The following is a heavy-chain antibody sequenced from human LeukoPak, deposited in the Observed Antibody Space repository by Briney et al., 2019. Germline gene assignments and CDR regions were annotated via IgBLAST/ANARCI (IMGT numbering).Heavy chain of an antibody. CDR2: ISDSGVST. CDR3: ARDYYYDSSGYYFDY. CDR1: RFTFSTYA. V-gene: IGHV3-23*01. D-gene: IGHD3-22*01. J-gene: IGHJ4*02. Sequence: GGSQRLSCAASRFTFSTYAMSWVRQAPGKGLEWVSAISDSGVSTHYADSVKGRFTISRDNAKNSLYLQMNSLRAEDTAVYYCARDYYYDSSGYYFDYWGQGTLVTVSS.